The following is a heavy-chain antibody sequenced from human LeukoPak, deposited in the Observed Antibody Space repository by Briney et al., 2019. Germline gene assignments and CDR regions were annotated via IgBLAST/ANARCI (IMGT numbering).Heavy chain of an antibody. CDR2: ISAYNGNT. D-gene: IGHD4-17*01. J-gene: IGHJ1*01. Sequence: GASVKVSCKASGYTFTSYGISWVRQAPGQGLEWMGWISAYNGNTNYAQKLQGRVTMTTDTSTSTAYMELRSLRSDDTAVYYCARDLWNYGDYVRLGEYFQHWGQGTLVTVSS. CDR1: GYTFTSYG. CDR3: ARDLWNYGDYVRLGEYFQH. V-gene: IGHV1-18*01.